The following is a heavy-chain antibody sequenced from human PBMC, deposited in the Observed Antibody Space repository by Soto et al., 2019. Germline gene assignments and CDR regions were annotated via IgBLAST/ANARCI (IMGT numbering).Heavy chain of an antibody. V-gene: IGHV3-9*01. J-gene: IGHJ4*02. Sequence: VQLVESGGGLVQPGRSLRLSCAASGFTFDDYAMHWVRQAPGKGLEWVSGISWNSGSIGYVDSVKGRFTISRDNAKNSLYLQMNSLRAEDTALYYCAKEACTNGVCYTAFDYWGQGTLVTVSS. CDR2: ISWNSGSI. D-gene: IGHD2-8*01. CDR1: GFTFDDYA. CDR3: AKEACTNGVCYTAFDY.